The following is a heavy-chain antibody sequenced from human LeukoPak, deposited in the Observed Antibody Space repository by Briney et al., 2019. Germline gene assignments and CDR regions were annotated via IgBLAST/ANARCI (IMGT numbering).Heavy chain of an antibody. D-gene: IGHD1-26*01. CDR3: ARPRIEGATHWFDP. V-gene: IGHV3-74*01. CDR1: GFTFSSYS. CDR2: INSDGSST. Sequence: GGSLRLSCAASGFTFSSYSMSWVRQAPGKGLVWVSRINSDGSSTSYADSVKGRFTISRDNARNTLYLQMNSLRTEDTAVYYCARPRIEGATHWFDPWGQGTLVTVSS. J-gene: IGHJ5*02.